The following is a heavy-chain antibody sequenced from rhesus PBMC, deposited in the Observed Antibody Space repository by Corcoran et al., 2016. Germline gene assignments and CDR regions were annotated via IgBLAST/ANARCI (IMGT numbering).Heavy chain of an antibody. V-gene: IGHV4-127*01. J-gene: IGHJ2*01. Sequence: QVQLQESGPGLVKPSETLSLTCAVSGYSISSGYGWGWIRQPPGKGLEWIGQIYGGSGSTYYNPSLKSRVTVSKDTSNNQFSLNLSSVTAADTAVYYCARVDLNWYFDLWGPGTPITISS. CDR2: IYGGSGST. CDR1: GYSISSGYG. D-gene: IGHD5-12*01. CDR3: ARVDLNWYFDL.